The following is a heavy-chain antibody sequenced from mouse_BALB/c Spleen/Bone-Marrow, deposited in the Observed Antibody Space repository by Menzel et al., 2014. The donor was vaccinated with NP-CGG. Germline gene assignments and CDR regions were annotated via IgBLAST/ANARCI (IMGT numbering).Heavy chain of an antibody. V-gene: IGHV7-1*02. J-gene: IGHJ2*01. Sequence: EVQGVESGGGLVQPGGSLRLSCATSGFTFSDFYMEWVRQPPGRRLEWIAASRNKANDYTTEYSASVKGRFIVSRDTSQSILYLQMNALRAEDTAIYYCARDAGRGNVDYWGQGTTLTVSS. CDR3: ARDAGRGNVDY. CDR1: GFTFSDFY. D-gene: IGHD4-1*01. CDR2: SRNKANDYTT.